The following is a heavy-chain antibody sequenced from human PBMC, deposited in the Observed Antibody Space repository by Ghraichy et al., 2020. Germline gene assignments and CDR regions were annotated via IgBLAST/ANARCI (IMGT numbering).Heavy chain of an antibody. J-gene: IGHJ4*02. Sequence: SVKVSCKASGGTFSSYAISWVRQAPGQGLEWMGGIIPIFGTANYAQKFQGRVTITADESTSTAYMELSSLRSEDTAVYYCARGRGGSSSSISSGNDYWGQGTLVTVSS. D-gene: IGHD6-6*01. V-gene: IGHV1-69*13. CDR1: GGTFSSYA. CDR3: ARGRGGSSSSISSGNDY. CDR2: IIPIFGTA.